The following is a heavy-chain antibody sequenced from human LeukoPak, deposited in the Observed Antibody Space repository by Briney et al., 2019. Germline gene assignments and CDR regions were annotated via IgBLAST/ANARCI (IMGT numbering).Heavy chain of an antibody. J-gene: IGHJ4*02. Sequence: PSETLSLTCAVYGGSFSGYYWSWIRQPPGKGLEWIGYIYHSGSTYYNPSLKSRVTISVDRSKNQFSLKLSSVTAADTAVYYCARLDTAMGTFDYWGQGTLVTVSS. D-gene: IGHD5-18*01. CDR2: IYHSGST. CDR3: ARLDTAMGTFDY. CDR1: GGSFSGYY. V-gene: IGHV4-30-2*01.